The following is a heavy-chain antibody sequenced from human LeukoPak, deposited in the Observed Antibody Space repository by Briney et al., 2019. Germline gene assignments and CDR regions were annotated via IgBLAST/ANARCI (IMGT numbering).Heavy chain of an antibody. D-gene: IGHD4-11*01. J-gene: IGHJ4*02. CDR2: ISGSGGST. CDR1: GFSFSNFA. CDR3: AKANRQQLQYKPTIDY. V-gene: IGHV3-23*01. Sequence: GGSLRLSCAASGFSFSNFAMSWVRQAPGKGLEWVSTISGSGGSTYYADSVKGRFTISRDNSKNTLYLQMNSLRAEDTAVYYCAKANRQQLQYKPTIDYWGQGTLVTVSS.